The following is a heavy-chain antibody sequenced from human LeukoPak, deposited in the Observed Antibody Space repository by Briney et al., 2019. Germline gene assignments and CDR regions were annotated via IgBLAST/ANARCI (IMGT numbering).Heavy chain of an antibody. CDR2: ISAYNGNT. Sequence: GGSLRLSCAASGFTFTSYGISWVRQAPGQGLEWMGWISAYNGNTNYAQKLQGRVTMTTDTSTSTAYMELRSLRSDDTAVYYCASITVTTSRWGQGTLVTVS. V-gene: IGHV1-18*01. J-gene: IGHJ4*02. CDR1: GFTFTSYG. D-gene: IGHD4-17*01. CDR3: ASITVTTSR.